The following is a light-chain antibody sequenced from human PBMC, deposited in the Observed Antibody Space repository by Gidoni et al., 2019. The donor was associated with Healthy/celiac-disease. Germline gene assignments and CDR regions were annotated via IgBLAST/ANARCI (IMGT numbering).Light chain of an antibody. CDR2: LGS. V-gene: IGKV2-28*01. CDR1: QSLLHSNGYNY. Sequence: DTVMTQSPLSLPVTPGEPAPISCRSSQSLLHSNGYNYLDWYLQKPGQSPQLLIYLGSNRASGVPDRFSGSGSGTDFTLKISRVEAEDVGVYYCMQALQTPLYTFGQGTKLEIK. J-gene: IGKJ2*01. CDR3: MQALQTPLYT.